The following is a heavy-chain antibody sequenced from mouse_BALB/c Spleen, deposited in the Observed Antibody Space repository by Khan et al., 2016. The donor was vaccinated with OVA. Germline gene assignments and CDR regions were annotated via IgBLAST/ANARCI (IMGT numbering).Heavy chain of an antibody. CDR1: GFTFSDYY. CDR2: ISDGGSST. D-gene: IGHD1-1*02. CDR3: ARAGYGGFAY. Sequence: EVELVESGGGLVKPGGSLTLSCAASGFTFSDYYMYWVRQTPEKRLEWVATISDGGSSTYYPDSVKGRFTISSDTAQNNLYLQMSSLKSEDTAMYYCARAGYGGFAYWGQGTLVTVSA. V-gene: IGHV5-4*02. J-gene: IGHJ3*01.